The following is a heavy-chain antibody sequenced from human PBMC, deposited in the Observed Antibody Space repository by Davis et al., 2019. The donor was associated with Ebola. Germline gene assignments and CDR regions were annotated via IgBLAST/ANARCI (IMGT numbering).Heavy chain of an antibody. D-gene: IGHD3-10*01. CDR3: ARDHWGSGSYYQPYYFDY. V-gene: IGHV3-11*06. CDR1: GFTFSDYY. J-gene: IGHJ4*02. CDR2: ISSSSSYT. Sequence: PGGPLRPSCAAPGFTFSDYYMSWIRQAPGKGLEWVSYISSSSSYTNYAGSVKGRFTISRDNAKNSLYLQMNSLRAEDTAVYYCARDHWGSGSYYQPYYFDYWGQGTLVTVSS.